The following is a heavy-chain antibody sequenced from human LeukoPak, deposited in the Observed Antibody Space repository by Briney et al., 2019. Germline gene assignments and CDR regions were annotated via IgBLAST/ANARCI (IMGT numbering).Heavy chain of an antibody. J-gene: IGHJ4*02. CDR2: IYYSGST. CDR1: GGSISSYY. Sequence: PSETLSLTCTVSGGSISSYYWSWIRQPPGKGLEGIGYIYYSGSTNYNPSLKSRISISVDTSKNQFSLKLTSVTAADTAVYYCARHDNVGNYPLDYWGQGTLVTVSS. D-gene: IGHD1-7*01. CDR3: ARHDNVGNYPLDY. V-gene: IGHV4-59*08.